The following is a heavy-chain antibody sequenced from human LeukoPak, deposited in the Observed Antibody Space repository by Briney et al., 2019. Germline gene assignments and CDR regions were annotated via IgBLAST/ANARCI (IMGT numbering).Heavy chain of an antibody. V-gene: IGHV1-69*04. J-gene: IGHJ4*02. CDR2: IIPILGIA. D-gene: IGHD3-22*01. CDR3: AREGMIVVVAVD. Sequence: ASVKVSCKASGGTFSSYAISWVRQAPGQGLEWMGRIIPILGIANYAQKFQGRVTITADKSTSTAYMELSSLRSEDTAVYYCAREGMIVVVAVDWGQGTLVTVSS. CDR1: GGTFSSYA.